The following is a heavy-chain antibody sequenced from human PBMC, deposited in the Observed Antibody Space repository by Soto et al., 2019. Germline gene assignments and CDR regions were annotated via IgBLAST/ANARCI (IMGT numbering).Heavy chain of an antibody. J-gene: IGHJ4*02. V-gene: IGHV3-30*18. CDR2: ISYDGSNK. CDR1: GFTFSSYG. CDR3: AKRWYHYDSSGDY. D-gene: IGHD3-22*01. Sequence: GRSLRLSXAASGFTFSSYGMHWVRQAPGKGLEWVAVISYDGSNKYYADSVKGRFTISRDNSKNTLYLQMNSLRAEDTAVYYCAKRWYHYDSSGDYWGQGTLVTVSS.